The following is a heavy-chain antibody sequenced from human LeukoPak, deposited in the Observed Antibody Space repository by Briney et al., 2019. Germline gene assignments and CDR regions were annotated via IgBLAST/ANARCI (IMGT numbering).Heavy chain of an antibody. V-gene: IGHV1-2*02. CDR2: INPNSGGT. CDR3: ARGTASIKRSGSDY. CDR1: GYTFTGYY. J-gene: IGHJ4*02. Sequence: ASVKVSCKASGYTFTGYYMHWVRQAPGQGLEWMGWINPNSGGTNYAQKFQGRVTMTRDTSISTAYMELSRLRSDDTAVYYCARGTASIKRSGSDYWGQGTLVTVSS. D-gene: IGHD3-3*02.